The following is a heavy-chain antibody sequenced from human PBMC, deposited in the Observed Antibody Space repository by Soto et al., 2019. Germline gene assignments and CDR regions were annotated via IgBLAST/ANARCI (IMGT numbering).Heavy chain of an antibody. CDR1: GFTFSNYA. Sequence: GGSLRLSCAASGFTFSNYAMSWVRQAPGKGLEWVSAISGSGGSTYYADSVKGRFTISRDNSKNTLYLQMNSLRAEDTAVYYCAKGGSSWYVYYYMDVWGKGTTVTVSS. V-gene: IGHV3-23*01. CDR2: ISGSGGST. CDR3: AKGGSSWYVYYYMDV. J-gene: IGHJ6*03. D-gene: IGHD6-13*01.